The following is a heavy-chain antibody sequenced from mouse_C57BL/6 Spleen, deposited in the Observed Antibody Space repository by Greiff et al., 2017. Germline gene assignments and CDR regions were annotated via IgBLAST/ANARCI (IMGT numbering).Heavy chain of an antibody. CDR2: IHPNSGST. V-gene: IGHV1-64*01. J-gene: IGHJ2*01. Sequence: QVQLQQPGAELVKPGASVKLSCKASGYTFTSYWMHWVKQRPGQGLEWIGMIHPNSGSTNYNEKFKSKATLTVDKSSSTADMQLSSLTSEDSAVYYCASQLYSQYDFDYWGQGTTLTVSS. CDR3: ASQLYSQYDFDY. D-gene: IGHD1-1*01. CDR1: GYTFTSYW.